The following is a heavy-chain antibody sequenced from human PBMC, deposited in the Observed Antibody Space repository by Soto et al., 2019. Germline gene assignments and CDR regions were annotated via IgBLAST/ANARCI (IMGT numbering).Heavy chain of an antibody. V-gene: IGHV3-30-3*01. J-gene: IGHJ4*02. Sequence: QVQLVESGGGVVQPGRSLRLSCAASRFTFSSYAMHWVRQAPGKGLEWVAVISYDGSNKYYADSVKGRFTISRDNSKNTLYLQMNSLRAEDTAVYYCARGALERWLQLEVGRLLDYWGQGTLVTVSS. CDR3: ARGALERWLQLEVGRLLDY. D-gene: IGHD5-12*01. CDR2: ISYDGSNK. CDR1: RFTFSSYA.